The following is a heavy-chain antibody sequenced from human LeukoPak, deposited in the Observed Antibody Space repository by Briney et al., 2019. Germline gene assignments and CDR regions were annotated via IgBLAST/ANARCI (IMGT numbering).Heavy chain of an antibody. J-gene: IGHJ4*02. V-gene: IGHV1-18*01. CDR3: ARDGVTLYYDFWSGYYGGAWYFDY. CDR1: GYTFTSYG. CDR2: ISAYNGNT. D-gene: IGHD3-3*01. Sequence: ASVTVSCKASGYTFTSYGISWVRQAPGQGLEWMGWISAYNGNTNYAQKLQGRVTMTTDTSTSTAYMELRSLRSDDTAVYYCARDGVTLYYDFWSGYYGGAWYFDYWGQGTLVTVSS.